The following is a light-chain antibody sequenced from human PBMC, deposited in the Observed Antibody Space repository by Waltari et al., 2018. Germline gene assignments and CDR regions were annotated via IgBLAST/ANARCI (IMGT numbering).Light chain of an antibody. J-gene: IGLJ7*01. V-gene: IGLV1-51*02. Sequence: QSVLTQPPSVSAAPGQRVTISCSGCHSNIGNNYVSWYRQFPGTAPKLLIYEESERPSGVPGRFSGSKSGTSATLDITGLQAGDEADYYCGTWDSSLSGAVFGGGTHLTVL. CDR3: GTWDSSLSGAV. CDR1: HSNIGNNY. CDR2: EES.